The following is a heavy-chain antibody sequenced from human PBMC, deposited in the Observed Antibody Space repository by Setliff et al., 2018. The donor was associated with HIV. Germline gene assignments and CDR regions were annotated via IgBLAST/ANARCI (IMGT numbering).Heavy chain of an antibody. Sequence: ASVKVSCKPSGYTFTTYGLSWVRQAPGQGLEWMGWISTYSDERSYAQNLQGRVTMTTDTSTSTAYMELRSLRSNDTAVYYCARERGPYSSSFNFDHWGQGTTVTV. CDR1: GYTFTTYG. CDR3: ARERGPYSSSFNFDH. J-gene: IGHJ4*03. V-gene: IGHV1-18*01. CDR2: ISTYSDER. D-gene: IGHD6-13*01.